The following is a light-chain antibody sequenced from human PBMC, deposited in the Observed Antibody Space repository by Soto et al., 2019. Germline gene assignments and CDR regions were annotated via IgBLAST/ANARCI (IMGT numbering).Light chain of an antibody. Sequence: DIQMTQSPSTLSASVGDRVTITCRASQSISDSLAWYQQKPGKAPKLLIYEASSLKSGVPSRFSGSRSGTEYILTISSLQPDDFATYYCQQYNGYWTFGQRTKVEIK. J-gene: IGKJ1*01. CDR1: QSISDS. CDR3: QQYNGYWT. CDR2: EAS. V-gene: IGKV1-5*03.